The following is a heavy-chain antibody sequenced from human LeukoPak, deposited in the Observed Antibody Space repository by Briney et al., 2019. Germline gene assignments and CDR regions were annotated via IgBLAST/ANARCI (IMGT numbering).Heavy chain of an antibody. CDR3: AKERVSSGWNPHWFDP. Sequence: PGGSLRLSCAASGFTFSSYAMSWVRQAPGKGLEWVSAISGSGTSANYADSVKGRFTISRDNSKNTLYLRMNSLRAEDTAVYYCAKERVSSGWNPHWFDPWGQGALVTVSS. V-gene: IGHV3-23*01. CDR1: GFTFSSYA. J-gene: IGHJ5*02. D-gene: IGHD6-19*01. CDR2: ISGSGTSA.